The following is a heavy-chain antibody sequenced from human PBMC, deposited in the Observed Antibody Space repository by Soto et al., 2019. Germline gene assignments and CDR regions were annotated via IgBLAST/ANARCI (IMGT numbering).Heavy chain of an antibody. CDR3: ARGTNYYDRSGYPPSFDY. CDR2: IVPSDSYT. J-gene: IGHJ4*02. D-gene: IGHD3-22*01. Sequence: GESLKIACKGSGYSFTSYWISWVRQMPGKGLGWMGRIVPSDSYTNCSPSCQGHVTISADTSISTAYLQWSSLKASDAAMYYCARGTNYYDRSGYPPSFDYWGQGTLVTVSS. CDR1: GYSFTSYW. V-gene: IGHV5-10-1*01.